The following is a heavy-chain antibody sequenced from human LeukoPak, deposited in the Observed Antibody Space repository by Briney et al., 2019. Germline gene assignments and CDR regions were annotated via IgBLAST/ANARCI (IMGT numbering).Heavy chain of an antibody. Sequence: AETLSLTCAVYSGSFSGYYWSWIRQPPGKGLEGMGEINHSGSTNYNPSLKSRVTISVDTSKNQFPLKLSSVTAADTAVYYCARGRRSGWYLYNWFDPWGQGTLVTVSS. CDR3: ARGRRSGWYLYNWFDP. CDR2: INHSGST. CDR1: SGSFSGYY. J-gene: IGHJ5*02. D-gene: IGHD6-19*01. V-gene: IGHV4-34*01.